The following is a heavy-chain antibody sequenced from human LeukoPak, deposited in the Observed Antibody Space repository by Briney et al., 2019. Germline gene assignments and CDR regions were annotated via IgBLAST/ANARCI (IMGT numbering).Heavy chain of an antibody. J-gene: IGHJ4*02. V-gene: IGHV3-33*01. D-gene: IGHD4-23*01. CDR1: GFIFSNYA. CDR3: ARVRGPTVATMYYDY. CDR2: IWYDGSNK. Sequence: GGSLRLSCAASGFIFSNYAMHWVRQAPGKGLEWVAVIWYDGSNKYYADSVKGRFTISRDNYKNTLYLQMNSLRDEDTAVYYCARVRGPTVATMYYDYWGQGTLITVSS.